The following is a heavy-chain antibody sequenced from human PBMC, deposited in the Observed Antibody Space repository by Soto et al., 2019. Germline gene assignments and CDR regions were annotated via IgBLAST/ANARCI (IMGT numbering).Heavy chain of an antibody. D-gene: IGHD2-2*01. CDR1: GYTFTSFQ. J-gene: IGHJ4*02. CDR3: ANCRLPAIPAAADY. CDR2: INPGNGRT. V-gene: IGHV1-46*01. Sequence: ASVKVSCKTSGYTFTSFQMHWVRQAPGQGLEWVGIINPGNGRTSYAQNFQGRVTMTSDTSTRTIYMELSSLRSEDTAVYYCANCRLPAIPAAADYWGQGTQVTVSS.